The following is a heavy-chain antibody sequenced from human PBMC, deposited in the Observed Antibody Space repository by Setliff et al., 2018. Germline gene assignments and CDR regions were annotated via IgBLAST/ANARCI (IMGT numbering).Heavy chain of an antibody. CDR3: ARGGGSSSWYDAFDI. Sequence: ASVKVSCKAFGYTFTGYYMHWVRQAPGQGLEWMGWINPNSGGTNYAQKFQGRVTMTRDTSISTAYMELSRLRSDDTAVYYCARGGGSSSWYDAFDIWGQGTMVTVSS. CDR2: INPNSGGT. CDR1: GYTFTGYY. V-gene: IGHV1-2*02. J-gene: IGHJ3*02. D-gene: IGHD6-13*01.